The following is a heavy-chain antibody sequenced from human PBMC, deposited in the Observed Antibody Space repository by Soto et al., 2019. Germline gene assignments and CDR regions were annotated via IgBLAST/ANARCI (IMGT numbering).Heavy chain of an antibody. J-gene: IGHJ4*02. V-gene: IGHV1-18*01. Sequence: QVQLVQSGAEMKKPGASVKVSCKASGYTFTSYGVCWVRQAPGQGLEWMGWISAYNGHTNYAQKRQGRVTMTTDTSTVPAYRGLRSLRSDDAAVYFCARDRGGYALDFWGQGTLVTVSS. CDR2: ISAYNGHT. D-gene: IGHD5-12*01. CDR3: ARDRGGYALDF. CDR1: GYTFTSYG.